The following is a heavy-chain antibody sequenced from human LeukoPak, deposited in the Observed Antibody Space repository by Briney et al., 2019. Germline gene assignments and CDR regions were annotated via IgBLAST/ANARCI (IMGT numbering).Heavy chain of an antibody. CDR1: GYTFTGYY. V-gene: IGHV1-2*02. Sequence: GASVKVSCKXSGYTFTGYYMHWVRQAPGQGLEWMGWINPNSGGTNYAQKFQGRVTMTRDTSISTAYMELSRLRSDDTAVYYCARDQDHGDYVHWFDPWGQGTLVTVSS. J-gene: IGHJ5*02. D-gene: IGHD4-17*01. CDR2: INPNSGGT. CDR3: ARDQDHGDYVHWFDP.